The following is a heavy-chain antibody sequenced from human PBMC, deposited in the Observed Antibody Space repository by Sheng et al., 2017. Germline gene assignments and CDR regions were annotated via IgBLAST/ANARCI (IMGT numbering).Heavy chain of an antibody. CDR1: GGSFSGYY. D-gene: IGHD3-10*01. CDR2: INHSGST. V-gene: IGHV4-34*01. J-gene: IGHJ5*02. CDR3: ARKVITMVRGVIRFRRGFDP. Sequence: QVQLQQWGAGLLKPSETLSLTCAVYGGSFSGYYWSWIRQPPGKGLEWIGEINHSGSTNYNPSLKSRVTISVDTSKNQFSLKLSSVTAADTAVYYCARKVITMVRGVIRFRRGFDPWGQGNRVVAVSS.